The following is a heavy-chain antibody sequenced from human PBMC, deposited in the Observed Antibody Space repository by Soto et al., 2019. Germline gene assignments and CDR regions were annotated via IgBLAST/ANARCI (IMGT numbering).Heavy chain of an antibody. J-gene: IGHJ5*02. Sequence: SETLSLTCAVYGGSFSGYYWSWIRQPPGKGLEWIGEINHSGSTNYNPSLKSRVTISVDTSKNQFSLKLSSVTAADTAVYYCASRTSSLGGWFDPWGQGTLDTVSS. CDR2: INHSGST. CDR1: GGSFSGYY. V-gene: IGHV4-34*01. D-gene: IGHD3-16*01. CDR3: ASRTSSLGGWFDP.